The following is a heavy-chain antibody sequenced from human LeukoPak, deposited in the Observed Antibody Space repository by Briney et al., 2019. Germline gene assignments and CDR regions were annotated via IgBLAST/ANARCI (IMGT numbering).Heavy chain of an antibody. CDR1: GGSLSGYY. Sequence: PSETLSLTCAVYGGSLSGYYWSWIGQPPGKGLEWIGEINHSGSTNYNPSLKSRVTISVDTSKNQFSLKLSSVTAADTAVYYCARGVITIFGVETNWFDPWGQGTLVTVSS. D-gene: IGHD3-3*01. CDR2: INHSGST. CDR3: ARGVITIFGVETNWFDP. J-gene: IGHJ5*02. V-gene: IGHV4-34*01.